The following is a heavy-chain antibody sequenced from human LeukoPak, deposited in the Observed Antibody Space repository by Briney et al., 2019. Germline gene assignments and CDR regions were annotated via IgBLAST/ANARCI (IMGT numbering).Heavy chain of an antibody. J-gene: IGHJ4*02. V-gene: IGHV3-21*01. CDR2: ISSSSSYI. D-gene: IGHD2-2*01. CDR1: GFTFSSYS. Sequence: GGSLRLSCAASGFTFSSYSMNWVRQAPGKGLEWVSSISSSSSYIYYADSVKGRFTISRDNAKNSLYLQMNSLRAEDTAVYYCANPPWAGVYQLPLDYWGQGTLVTVSS. CDR3: ANPPWAGVYQLPLDY.